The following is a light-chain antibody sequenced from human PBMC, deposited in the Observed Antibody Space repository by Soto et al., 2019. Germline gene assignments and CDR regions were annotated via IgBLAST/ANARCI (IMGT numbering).Light chain of an antibody. Sequence: DVQMTQSPSSLSASVGDRVTITCRASEDINGWLAWYQQKPEKAPKSLIYAASILQTGVPSRFSGSGFGTDFTLTISSLQPEDSATYYCQQYNIYPLTFGGGTKVQIK. CDR2: AAS. CDR1: EDINGW. J-gene: IGKJ4*01. CDR3: QQYNIYPLT. V-gene: IGKV1D-16*01.